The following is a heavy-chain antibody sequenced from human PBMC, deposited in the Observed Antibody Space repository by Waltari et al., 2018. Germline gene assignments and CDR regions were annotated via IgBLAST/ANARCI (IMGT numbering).Heavy chain of an antibody. CDR2: ISAYSGNT. J-gene: IGHJ4*02. Sequence: QVQLMQSGPEVKKPGASVKVSCKASGITFGGYGIVWVRQAPGQGPEWMGWISAYSGNTNLAQNFQGRVTMTTDTSTGTAYMELRGLRSDDTAVYYCARPINYSGSYYRYFDYWGQGTLVIVSS. CDR3: ARPINYSGSYYRYFDY. CDR1: GITFGGYG. V-gene: IGHV1-18*01. D-gene: IGHD3-10*01.